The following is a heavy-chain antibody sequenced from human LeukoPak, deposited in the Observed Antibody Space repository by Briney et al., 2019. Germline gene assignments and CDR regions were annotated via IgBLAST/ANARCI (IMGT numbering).Heavy chain of an antibody. Sequence: PSETLSLTCTVSGGSISSGDYYWSWIRQPPGKGLEWIGYIYYSGSTYYNPSLKSRVTISVDTSKNQFSLKLSSVTAADTAVYYCARDSNDSSGYIYYYCGMDVWGQGTTVTVSS. V-gene: IGHV4-30-4*01. J-gene: IGHJ6*02. CDR1: GGSISSGDYY. CDR3: ARDSNDSSGYIYYYCGMDV. CDR2: IYYSGST. D-gene: IGHD3-22*01.